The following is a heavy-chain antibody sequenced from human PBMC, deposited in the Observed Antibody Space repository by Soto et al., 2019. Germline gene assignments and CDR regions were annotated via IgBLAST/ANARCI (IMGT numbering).Heavy chain of an antibody. CDR1: GGSISSGGYS. Sequence: SETLSLTCAVSGGSISSGGYSWSWIRQPPGKGLEWIGYIYHSGSTYYNPSLKSRVTISVDRSKNQFSLKLSSVTAADTAVYYCARGGAGYCSGGSCYSEDWFDPWGQGTLVTVS. J-gene: IGHJ5*02. D-gene: IGHD2-15*01. CDR2: IYHSGST. V-gene: IGHV4-30-2*01. CDR3: ARGGAGYCSGGSCYSEDWFDP.